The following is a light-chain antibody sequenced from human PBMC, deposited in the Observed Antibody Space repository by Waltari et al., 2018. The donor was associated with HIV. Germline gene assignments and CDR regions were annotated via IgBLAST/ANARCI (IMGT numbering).Light chain of an antibody. J-gene: IGLJ3*02. CDR1: ALAKQY. CDR2: EDS. V-gene: IGLV3-10*01. CDR3: YSTDSSGNHPWV. Sequence: SYELTQPPSVSVSPGQTARITCSGGALAKQYAYWYQQKSGQAPVLVIYEDSKRPSGIPERFSGSSSGTVATLTISGAQVEDEADYYCYSTDSSGNHPWVFGGGTKLTVL.